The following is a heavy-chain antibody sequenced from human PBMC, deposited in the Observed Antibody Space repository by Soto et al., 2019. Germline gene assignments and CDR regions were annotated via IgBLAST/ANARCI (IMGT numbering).Heavy chain of an antibody. Sequence: QVQLQQWGAGLLKPSETLSLTCAVYGESLSGYYGNWIRQSPGKGLEWIGEIHYSGTTNYNPALKRRVTRSIDTSKNQFALNRSSVTAADTAVDYCARTRNLDVWGQGTTVIVSS. CDR3: ARTRNLDV. D-gene: IGHD1-1*01. CDR2: IHYSGTT. J-gene: IGHJ6*02. CDR1: GESLSGYY. V-gene: IGHV4-34*01.